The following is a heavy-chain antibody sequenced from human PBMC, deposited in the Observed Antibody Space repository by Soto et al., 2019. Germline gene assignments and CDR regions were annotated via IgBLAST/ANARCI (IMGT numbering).Heavy chain of an antibody. V-gene: IGHV4-59*08. CDR1: GGSISSYY. J-gene: IGHJ4*02. CDR3: ARYGDVGAVVFDY. Sequence: SETLSLTCTVSGGSISSYYWCWMRQPPGKGLEWTGYIYYSGSTNYNPSLKSRVTISVDTSKKQFSLKLSSVTAADTAVYYCARYGDVGAVVFDYWGQGTLVTVSS. CDR2: IYYSGST. D-gene: IGHD6-19*01.